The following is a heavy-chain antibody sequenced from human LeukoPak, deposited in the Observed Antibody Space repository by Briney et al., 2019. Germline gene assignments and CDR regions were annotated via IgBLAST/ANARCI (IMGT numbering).Heavy chain of an antibody. Sequence: ASVNVSLQASVYIYITHGINWLRPAPGQRRAWLGWISGYKGETKYAWTLQGRVTVTKDTSTSTAYMELRSLRSDDTAVYYCARDGGYNPGRDGFDICGQGKMATVSS. V-gene: IGHV1-18*01. CDR1: VYIYITHG. D-gene: IGHD1-1*01. J-gene: IGHJ3*02. CDR2: ISGYKGET. CDR3: ARDGGYNPGRDGFDI.